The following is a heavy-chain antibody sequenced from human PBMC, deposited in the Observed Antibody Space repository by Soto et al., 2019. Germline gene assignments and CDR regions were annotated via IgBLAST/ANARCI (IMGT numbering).Heavy chain of an antibody. V-gene: IGHV3-23*01. CDR2: ISGSGGST. J-gene: IGHJ4*02. Sequence: EVQLLESGGGLVQPGGSLRLSCAASGFTFSSYAMSWVRQAPGKGLEWVSAISGSGGSTYYADSVKGRFTISRDNSTNTLYLQMNSLRAEDTAVYYCAPTAYYYDSSGYAGGYWGQGTLVTVSS. CDR3: APTAYYYDSSGYAGGY. CDR1: GFTFSSYA. D-gene: IGHD3-22*01.